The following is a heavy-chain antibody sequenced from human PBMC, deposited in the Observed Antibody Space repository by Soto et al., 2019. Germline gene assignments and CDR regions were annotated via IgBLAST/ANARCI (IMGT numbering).Heavy chain of an antibody. V-gene: IGHV3-15*07. CDR3: TTVSPSDY. J-gene: IGHJ4*02. CDR1: GFIFSDAW. CDR2: INTKSDGGTT. Sequence: AGSLRRSFAASGFIFSDAWMNGVRQAPGKGLEWVGRINTKSDGGTTDYTAPVKGRFVISRDDSRNTLYLQMNSLKTEDTAVYYCTTVSPSDYWGQGTLVTVSS.